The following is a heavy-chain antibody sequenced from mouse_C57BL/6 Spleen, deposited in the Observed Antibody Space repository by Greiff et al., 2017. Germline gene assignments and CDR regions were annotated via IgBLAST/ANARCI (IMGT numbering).Heavy chain of an antibody. CDR2: IYPRDGST. J-gene: IGHJ1*03. V-gene: IGHV1-85*01. CDR1: GYTFTSYD. CDR3: ARGGDGYYGPYWYFDV. Sequence: QVQLQQSGPELVKPGASVKLSCKASGYTFTSYDINWVKQRPGQGLEWIGWIYPRDGSTKYNEKFKGKATLTVDTYSSTAYMELHSLTSEDSAVYFCARGGDGYYGPYWYFDVWGTGTTVTVSS. D-gene: IGHD2-3*01.